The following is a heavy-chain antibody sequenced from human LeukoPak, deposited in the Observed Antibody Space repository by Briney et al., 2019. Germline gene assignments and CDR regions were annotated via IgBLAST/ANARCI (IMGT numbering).Heavy chain of an antibody. CDR1: GGSISSYY. J-gene: IGHJ5*02. V-gene: IGHV4-59*01. CDR2: IYYSGST. D-gene: IGHD3-10*01. CDR3: ARSPAQLLWFGEDWFDP. Sequence: SETLSLTCTVSGGSISSYYWSWIWQPPGKGLEWIGYIYYSGSTNYNPSLKSRVTISVDTSKNQFSLKLSSVTAADTAVYYCARSPAQLLWFGEDWFDPWGQGTLVTVSS.